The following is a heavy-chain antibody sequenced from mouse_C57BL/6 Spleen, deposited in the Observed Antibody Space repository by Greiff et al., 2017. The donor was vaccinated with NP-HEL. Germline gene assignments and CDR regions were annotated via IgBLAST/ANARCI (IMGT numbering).Heavy chain of an antibody. CDR2: IDPSDSYT. CDR3: ARGGQLRLGAY. D-gene: IGHD3-2*02. J-gene: IGHJ3*01. V-gene: IGHV1-50*01. CDR1: GYTFTSYW. Sequence: VQLQQPGAELVKPGASVKLSCKASGYTFTSYWMQWVKQRPGQGLEWIGEIDPSDSYTNYNQKFKGKATLTVDTSSSTAYMQLSSLTSEDSAVYYCARGGQLRLGAYWGQGTLVTVSA.